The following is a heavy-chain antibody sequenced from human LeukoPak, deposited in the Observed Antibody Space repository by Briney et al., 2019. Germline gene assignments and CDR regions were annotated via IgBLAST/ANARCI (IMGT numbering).Heavy chain of an antibody. CDR3: ARRRDGYPWAY. J-gene: IGHJ4*02. CDR1: GGSISSSSYY. D-gene: IGHD5-24*01. Sequence: SETLSLTCTASGGSISSSSYYWGWIRQPPGKGLEWIGSIYYSGSTYYNPSLKSRLTISVDTSKNQFSLKLSSVTAADTAVYYCARRRDGYPWAYWGQGTLVTVSS. V-gene: IGHV4-39*01. CDR2: IYYSGST.